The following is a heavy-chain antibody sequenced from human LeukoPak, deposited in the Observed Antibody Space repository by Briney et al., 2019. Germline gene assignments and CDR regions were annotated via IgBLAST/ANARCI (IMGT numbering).Heavy chain of an antibody. CDR1: GFTLSNYD. J-gene: IGHJ4*02. V-gene: IGHV3-48*03. CDR3: ARGSAY. CDR2: ISSSGLTI. Sequence: PGGSLRLSCAASGFTLSNYDMNWVRQAPGKGLEWISYISSSGLTIYCADSVKGRFTISRDNPKNLLYLQMNSLRAEDTDVYYCARGSAYWGQGTLVTVSS.